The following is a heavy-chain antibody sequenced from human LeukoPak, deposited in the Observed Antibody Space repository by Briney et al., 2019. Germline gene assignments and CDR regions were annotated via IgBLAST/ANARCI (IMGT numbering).Heavy chain of an antibody. CDR2: ITSSSTSI. J-gene: IGHJ4*02. D-gene: IGHD1-26*01. CDR1: GFAFSTYS. Sequence: PGGSLRLSCAASGFAFSTYSMNWVRQAQGKGLEWVSSITSSSTSIYYADSVKGRFTISRDNAKSSLYLQMNSLRAEDTAVYYCARVTAGTYYKGLGSFDSWGQGAQVTVSS. V-gene: IGHV3-21*01. CDR3: ARVTAGTYYKGLGSFDS.